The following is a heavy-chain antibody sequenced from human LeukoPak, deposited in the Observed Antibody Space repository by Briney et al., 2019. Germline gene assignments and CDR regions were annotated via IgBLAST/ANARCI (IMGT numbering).Heavy chain of an antibody. D-gene: IGHD6-19*01. CDR2: ISYDGSNK. CDR1: GFTFSSYG. Sequence: AGGSLRLSCAASGFTFSSYGMHWVRQAPGKGLEWVAVISYDGSNKYYADSVKGRFTISRDNSKNTLYLQMSSLRAEDTAVYYCAKAQVAGTAGFDYWGQGTLVTVSS. CDR3: AKAQVAGTAGFDY. V-gene: IGHV3-30*18. J-gene: IGHJ4*02.